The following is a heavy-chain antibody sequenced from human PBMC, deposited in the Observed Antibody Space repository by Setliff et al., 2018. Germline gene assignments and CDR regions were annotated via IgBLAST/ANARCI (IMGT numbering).Heavy chain of an antibody. CDR2: ISSSSSSYT. V-gene: IGHV3-21*05. CDR1: GFTFSSYS. J-gene: IGHJ4*02. D-gene: IGHD6-19*01. CDR3: AKPRPGWPAGFDS. Sequence: LRLSCAASGFTFSSYSMNWVRQAPGKGLEWVSYISSSSSSYTNYADSVKGRFTISRDNAKNSLYLQMSSLRPEDTALYYCAKPRPGWPAGFDSWGQGTLVTVSS.